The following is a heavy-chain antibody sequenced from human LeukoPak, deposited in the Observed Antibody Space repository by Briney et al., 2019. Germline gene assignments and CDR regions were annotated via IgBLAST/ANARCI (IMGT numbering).Heavy chain of an antibody. CDR2: IIPIFGTA. D-gene: IGHD6-19*01. CDR3: ARDRGEAVADNFQH. J-gene: IGHJ1*01. Sequence: RGASVKVSCKASGGTFSSYAISWVRQAPGQGLEWMGAIIPIFGTANYAQKFQGRVTITADESTSTAYMELSSLRSDDTAVYYCARDRGEAVADNFQHWGQGTLVTVSS. CDR1: GGTFSSYA. V-gene: IGHV1-69*13.